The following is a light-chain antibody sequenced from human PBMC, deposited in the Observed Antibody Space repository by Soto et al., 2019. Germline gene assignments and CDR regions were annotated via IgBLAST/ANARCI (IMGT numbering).Light chain of an antibody. V-gene: IGKV4-1*01. J-gene: IGKJ2*01. CDR3: QQYYSTPPYT. Sequence: DIVMTQSPDSRAVSLGERATINCNSSQGVLYSSNNKNYLAWYQQKPGQPPKLLIYWASTRESGVPDRFSGSGSGTDFTLTISSLQAEDVAVYYCQQYYSTPPYTFGQGTKLEIK. CDR2: WAS. CDR1: QGVLYSSNNKNY.